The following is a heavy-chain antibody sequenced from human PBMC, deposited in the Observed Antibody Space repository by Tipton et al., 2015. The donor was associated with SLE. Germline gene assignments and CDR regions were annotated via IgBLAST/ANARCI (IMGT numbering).Heavy chain of an antibody. J-gene: IGHJ5*02. Sequence: LRLSCAASGFTFSNYAMSWVRQAPGKGLEWIGYIYYSGNTKYNPSLKSRVIISPDTSKNQVSLRLSSVTAADTAMYYCARAPGYCSSGVCYTSWFDPWGQGTLVTVSS. V-gene: IGHV4-59*01. D-gene: IGHD2-8*01. CDR1: GFTFSNYA. CDR3: ARAPGYCSSGVCYTSWFDP. CDR2: IYYSGNT.